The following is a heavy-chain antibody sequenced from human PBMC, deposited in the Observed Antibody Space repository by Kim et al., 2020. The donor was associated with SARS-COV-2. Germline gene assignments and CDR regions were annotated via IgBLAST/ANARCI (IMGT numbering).Heavy chain of an antibody. J-gene: IGHJ5*02. CDR3: ARGPDCSGGSCYSSNWFDP. D-gene: IGHD2-15*01. Sequence: SETLSLTCAVYGGSFSGYYWSWIRQPPGKGLEWIGEINHSGSTNYNPSLKSRVTISVDTSKNQFSLKLSSVTAADTAVYYCARGPDCSGGSCYSSNWFDP. CDR1: GGSFSGYY. V-gene: IGHV4-34*01. CDR2: INHSGST.